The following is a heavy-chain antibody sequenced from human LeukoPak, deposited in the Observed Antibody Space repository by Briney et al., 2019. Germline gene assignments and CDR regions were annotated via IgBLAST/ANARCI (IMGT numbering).Heavy chain of an antibody. CDR2: ISAYNGNT. Sequence: ASVKVSCKASGYTFTSYGISWLRQAPGQGLEWMGWISAYNGNTNYAQKLQGRVTMTTDTSTSTAYMELRSLRSDDTAVYYCARGNYYDSSGYLDYWGQGTLVTVSS. V-gene: IGHV1-18*01. CDR3: ARGNYYDSSGYLDY. D-gene: IGHD3-22*01. J-gene: IGHJ4*02. CDR1: GYTFTSYG.